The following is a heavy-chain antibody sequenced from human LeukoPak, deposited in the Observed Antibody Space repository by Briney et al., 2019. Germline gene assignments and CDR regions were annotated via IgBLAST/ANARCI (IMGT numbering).Heavy chain of an antibody. CDR3: ARDQRTYSYDSRGYYSSRSGGFDP. Sequence: SETLSLTCTVSGGSISSSSYYWGWIRQPPGKGLEWIGSIYYSGSIYYNPSLKSRVTISVDTFKNQFSLKLSSVTAADTAVYYCARDQRTYSYDSRGYYSSRSGGFDPWGQGTLVTVSS. V-gene: IGHV4-39*07. D-gene: IGHD3-22*01. CDR2: IYYSGSI. J-gene: IGHJ5*02. CDR1: GGSISSSSYY.